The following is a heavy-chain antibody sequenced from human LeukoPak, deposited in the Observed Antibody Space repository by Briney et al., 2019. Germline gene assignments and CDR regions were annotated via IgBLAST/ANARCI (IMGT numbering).Heavy chain of an antibody. Sequence: PGGSLRLSCAASGFTFSNAWMSWVRQAPGKGLEWVGRIKSKTDGGTTDYAAPVKGRFTISRDDSKNTLYLQMNSLKTEDTAVYYCTTPFRIAAAGIDYWGQGTLVTVSS. V-gene: IGHV3-15*01. CDR1: GFTFSNAW. CDR3: TTPFRIAAAGIDY. D-gene: IGHD6-13*01. J-gene: IGHJ4*02. CDR2: IKSKTDGGTT.